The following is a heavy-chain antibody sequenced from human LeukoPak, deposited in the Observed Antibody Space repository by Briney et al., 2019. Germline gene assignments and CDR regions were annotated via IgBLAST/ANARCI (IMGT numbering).Heavy chain of an antibody. D-gene: IGHD3-3*01. CDR3: ARDVPNDFWSNYYFYYFDY. CDR1: GYTFIGYY. V-gene: IGHV1-2*02. J-gene: IGHJ4*02. CDR2: INPNSGGT. Sequence: GASVKVSCKASGYTFIGYYMHWVRQAPGQGLEWMGWINPNSGGTNYVQKFQGRVPMTRDTSISTAYMELSRLRSDDTAVYYCARDVPNDFWSNYYFYYFDYWGQGTLVTVSS.